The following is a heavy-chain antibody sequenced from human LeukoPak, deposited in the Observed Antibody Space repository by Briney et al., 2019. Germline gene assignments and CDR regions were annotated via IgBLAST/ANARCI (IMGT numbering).Heavy chain of an antibody. Sequence: GGSLRLSCAASGFTFTSYAMSWVRQAPGKGLEWVSGISGSGGSTYYADSVKGRFTISRDNSKNTLYLQMNSLRAEDTAVYYCAKYGSGSPWWHFDLWGRGTLVTVSS. J-gene: IGHJ2*01. CDR1: GFTFTSYA. D-gene: IGHD3-10*01. V-gene: IGHV3-23*01. CDR2: ISGSGGST. CDR3: AKYGSGSPWWHFDL.